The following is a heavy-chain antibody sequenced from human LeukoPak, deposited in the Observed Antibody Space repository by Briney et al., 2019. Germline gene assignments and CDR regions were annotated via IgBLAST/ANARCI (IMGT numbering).Heavy chain of an antibody. Sequence: GRSLRLSCAASGFTFSSYGIHWVRQAPGKGLEWVAVIWYDGSNKYYADSVKGRFTISRDNSKNTLYLQMNSLRAKDTAVYYCGRGYYGDYGYGMDVWGQGTTVTVSS. CDR1: GFTFSSYG. J-gene: IGHJ6*02. D-gene: IGHD4-17*01. CDR2: IWYDGSNK. V-gene: IGHV3-33*01. CDR3: GRGYYGDYGYGMDV.